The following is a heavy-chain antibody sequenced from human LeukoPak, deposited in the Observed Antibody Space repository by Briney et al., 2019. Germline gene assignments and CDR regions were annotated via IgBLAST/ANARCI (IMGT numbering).Heavy chain of an antibody. V-gene: IGHV4-4*07. CDR1: GGSISNYY. Sequence: SETLSLTCTVSGGSISNYYWTWIRQPAGKGLEWIGRIYTSGSTNYNPSLKSRVTMSVDTSKNQFSLKLSSVTAADTAVYYCARVKQSSWFDPWGQGTLVTVSS. CDR3: ARVKQSSWFDP. J-gene: IGHJ5*02. D-gene: IGHD4-11*01. CDR2: IYTSGST.